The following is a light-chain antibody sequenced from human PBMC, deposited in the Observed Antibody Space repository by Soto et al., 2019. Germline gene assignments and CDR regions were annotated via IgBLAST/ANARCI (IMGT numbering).Light chain of an antibody. V-gene: IGKV3-20*01. Sequence: ILLTQSPGTLSLSPGERATLSCSASQSFSSSYLAWYQQKPGQAPRLLIYGASSRATGIPDRFSGSGSGTDFTLTISRLEPEDFAVYYCQQYGGSPLTFGGGTKV. J-gene: IGKJ4*01. CDR1: QSFSSSY. CDR2: GAS. CDR3: QQYGGSPLT.